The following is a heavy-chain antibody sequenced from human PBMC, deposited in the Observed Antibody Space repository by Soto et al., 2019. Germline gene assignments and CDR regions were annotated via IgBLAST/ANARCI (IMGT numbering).Heavy chain of an antibody. Sequence: EVQLLESGGGLVPPGGSLRLSCAAPKFTFTNYAMTWVRQAPGKGLEWVSSISGSGGNTNYADSVRGRFTISRDNSKNTLYLQMYSLRADDTAVYYCARDPNGDYIGAFDNWGQGTMVTVSS. CDR2: ISGSGGNT. D-gene: IGHD4-17*01. CDR3: ARDPNGDYIGAFDN. V-gene: IGHV3-23*01. CDR1: KFTFTNYA. J-gene: IGHJ3*02.